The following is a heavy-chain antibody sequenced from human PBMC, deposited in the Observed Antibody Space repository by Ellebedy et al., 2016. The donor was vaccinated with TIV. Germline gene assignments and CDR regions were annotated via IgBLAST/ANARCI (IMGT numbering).Heavy chain of an antibody. J-gene: IGHJ6*02. CDR2: IWYDGSNT. CDR3: AREPMVRGVIRRGYAMDV. V-gene: IGHV3-33*01. Sequence: GEFLKISXAASGFTFSSYGMHWVRQAPGKGLEWVAVIWYDGSNTYYADSVKGRFTISRDNSKNTLYLQMNSLRAEDTAVYYCAREPMVRGVIRRGYAMDVWGQGTTVTVSS. D-gene: IGHD3-10*01. CDR1: GFTFSSYG.